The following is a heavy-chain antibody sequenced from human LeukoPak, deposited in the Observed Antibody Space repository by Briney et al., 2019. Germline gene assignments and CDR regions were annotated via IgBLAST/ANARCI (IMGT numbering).Heavy chain of an antibody. CDR3: ARDLRSSAGGRWFDP. CDR1: GFTFDDYA. J-gene: IGHJ5*02. D-gene: IGHD3-22*01. CDR2: ISGDGGST. V-gene: IGHV3-43*02. Sequence: GGSLRLSCAASGFTFDDYAMHWVRQAPGKGLEWVSLISGDGGSTYYADSVKGRFTISRDNSKNTLYLQMNSLRAEDTAVYYCARDLRSSAGGRWFDPWGQGTLVTVSS.